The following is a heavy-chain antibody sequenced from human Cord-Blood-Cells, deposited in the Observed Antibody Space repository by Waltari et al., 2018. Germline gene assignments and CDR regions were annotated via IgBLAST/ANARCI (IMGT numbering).Heavy chain of an antibody. CDR2: ISGSGGST. V-gene: IGHV3-23*01. CDR3: AKDMRPLAAAGAEYFQH. D-gene: IGHD6-13*01. CDR1: GFTFSSYA. Sequence: EVQLLESGGGLVQPGGSLRLSCAASGFTFSSYAMSWVRQAPGKGLEWVSAISGSGGSTYYADSVKGRFTISRDKSKNTLYLQMNSLRAEDTAVYYCAKDMRPLAAAGAEYFQHWGQGTLVTVSS. J-gene: IGHJ1*01.